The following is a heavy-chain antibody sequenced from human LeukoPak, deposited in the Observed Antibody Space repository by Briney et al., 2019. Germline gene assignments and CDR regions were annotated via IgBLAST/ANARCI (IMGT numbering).Heavy chain of an antibody. J-gene: IGHJ3*02. V-gene: IGHV3-73*01. CDR3: TRVKFDGHRGSAFDI. CDR1: GFTFSGSA. CDR2: IRSKANSYAT. Sequence: GGSLRLSCAASGFTFSGSALHWVRQASGKGLEWVGRIRSKANSYATAHAASVKGRFTISRDDSKNTAYLQMNSLKTEDTAVYYCTRVKFDGHRGSAFDIWGRGTMVTVSS. D-gene: IGHD3-10*01.